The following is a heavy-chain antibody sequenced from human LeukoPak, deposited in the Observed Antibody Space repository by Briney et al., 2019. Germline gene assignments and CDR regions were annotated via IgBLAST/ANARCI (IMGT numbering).Heavy chain of an antibody. CDR1: GFTFGSYS. Sequence: GGSLRLSCAASGFTFGSYSMNWVRQAPGKGLEWVSSISISGSYIYYADSVKGRFTISRDNAKNSLYLQMNSLRAEDTAVYYCARDNPYSESLAADDAFDIWGQGTMVTVSS. V-gene: IGHV3-21*01. CDR3: ARDNPYSESLAADDAFDI. CDR2: ISISGSYI. J-gene: IGHJ3*02. D-gene: IGHD1-26*01.